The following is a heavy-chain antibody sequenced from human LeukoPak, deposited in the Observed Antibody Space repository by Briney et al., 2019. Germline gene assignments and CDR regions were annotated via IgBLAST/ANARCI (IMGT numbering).Heavy chain of an antibody. V-gene: IGHV1-69*04. CDR2: IISILGIA. J-gene: IGHJ6*02. D-gene: IGHD3-3*01. CDR3: ARGTISGYGMDV. Sequence: ASVKVSCKASGGTFSSYAISWVRQAPGQGLEWMGRIISILGIANYAQKFQGRVTITADKSTSTAYMELSSLRSEDTAVYYCARGTISGYGMDVWGQGTTVTVSS. CDR1: GGTFSSYA.